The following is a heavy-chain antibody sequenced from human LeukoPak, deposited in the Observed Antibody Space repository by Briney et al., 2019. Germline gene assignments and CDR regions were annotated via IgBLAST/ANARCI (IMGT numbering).Heavy chain of an antibody. Sequence: PGGSLRLSCVASGFRFSGYAIHWVRQAPGKELEWVALISYDGGRKDYADSVKGRFTIDRDNSKNIVYLQMNSLRPDDTAIYFCARQEARNYYYEGLDYWGQGNLVTVSS. CDR1: GFRFSGYA. CDR3: ARQEARNYYYEGLDY. J-gene: IGHJ4*02. V-gene: IGHV3-30*04. D-gene: IGHD3-22*01. CDR2: ISYDGGRK.